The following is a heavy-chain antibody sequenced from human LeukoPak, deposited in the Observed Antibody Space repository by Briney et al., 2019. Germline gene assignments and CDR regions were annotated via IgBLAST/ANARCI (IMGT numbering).Heavy chain of an antibody. CDR2: IKQDGSEK. J-gene: IGHJ5*02. CDR1: GFTFSSYW. D-gene: IGHD3-10*01. V-gene: IGHV3-7*03. Sequence: PGGSLRLSCAASGFTFSSYWMSWVRQAPGKGLGWVANIKQDGSEKYYVDSVKGRFTISRDNAKNSLYLQMNSLRAEDTAVYYCARVRFGELSWFDPWGQGTLVTVSS. CDR3: ARVRFGELSWFDP.